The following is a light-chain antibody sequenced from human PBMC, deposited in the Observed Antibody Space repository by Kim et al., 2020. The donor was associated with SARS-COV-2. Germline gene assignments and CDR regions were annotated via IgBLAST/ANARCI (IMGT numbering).Light chain of an antibody. CDR3: QVWDSTTYV. Sequence: VALGQTATMTWGGNDIGRKNVHWYQQKPGQAPVLVIYRDNDRPSGIPERFSGSNSGNTATLTISRAQDGDEADYYCQVWDSTTYVFGSGTKVTVL. CDR2: RDN. J-gene: IGLJ1*01. CDR1: DIGRKN. V-gene: IGLV3-9*01.